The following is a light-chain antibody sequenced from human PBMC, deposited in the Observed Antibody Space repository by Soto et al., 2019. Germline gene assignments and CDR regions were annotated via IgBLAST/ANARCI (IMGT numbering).Light chain of an antibody. CDR3: QHRYNWPLT. CDR2: DAS. Sequence: EIVLTQSPGTLSLSPGERATLSCRASQSVSSSYLAWYQQKPGQAPRLLIYDASNRATGIPARFSGSGSGTDFTLTISSLEPEDFAVYYCQHRYNWPLTFGGGTKVDNK. V-gene: IGKV3D-20*02. J-gene: IGKJ4*01. CDR1: QSVSSSY.